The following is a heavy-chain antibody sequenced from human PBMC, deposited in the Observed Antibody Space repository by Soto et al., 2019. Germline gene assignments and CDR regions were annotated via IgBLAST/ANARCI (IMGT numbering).Heavy chain of an antibody. Sequence: QVQLVQSGAEVKKPGASVRVSCKASGYSFTDYHIHWVRQAPGQGLEWLGRINPKSGGTSTAQKFQGXXTMTRDRSISTVYMELTRLRSDDTAVYFCARGHSTDCSNGVCSFFYNHEMDVWGQGTTVTVSS. V-gene: IGHV1-2*06. CDR2: INPKSGGT. CDR3: ARGHSTDCSNGVCSFFYNHEMDV. D-gene: IGHD2-8*01. CDR1: GYSFTDYH. J-gene: IGHJ6*02.